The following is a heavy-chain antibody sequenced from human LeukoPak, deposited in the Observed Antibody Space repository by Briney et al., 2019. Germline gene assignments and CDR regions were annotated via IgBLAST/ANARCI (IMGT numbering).Heavy chain of an antibody. CDR2: INPNSGGT. J-gene: IGHJ4*02. V-gene: IGHV1-2*02. CDR1: GYTFTAYS. CDR3: ARVGFCSGGTCPYYFDQ. Sequence: ASVKVSCKASGYTFTAYSMHWVRQAPGQGLEWMAWINPNSGGTNSAQKFQGRVTMTRDTSISTAYLELSRLRSDDTAVYYCARVGFCSGGTCPYYFDQWGQGTLVTISS. D-gene: IGHD2-15*01.